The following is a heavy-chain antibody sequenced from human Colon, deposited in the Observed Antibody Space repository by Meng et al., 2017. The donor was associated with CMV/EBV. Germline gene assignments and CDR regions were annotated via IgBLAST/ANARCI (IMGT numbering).Heavy chain of an antibody. V-gene: IGHV3-9*01. CDR1: GFTFDDHA. CDR3: ARWRKDYSEASDI. D-gene: IGHD2-15*01. J-gene: IGHJ3*02. Sequence: GGSLRLSCAASGFTFDDHAMHWVRQVPGKGPEWVAGITWNSETIAYGDSVKGRFTVSRDNAKTALYLQMNSLRSEDTAVYYCARWRKDYSEASDIWGRGTMVTVSS. CDR2: ITWNSETI.